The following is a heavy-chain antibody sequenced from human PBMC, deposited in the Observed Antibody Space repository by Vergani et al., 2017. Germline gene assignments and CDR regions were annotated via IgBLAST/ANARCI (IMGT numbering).Heavy chain of an antibody. Sequence: QVNLQESGPGLVKPSATLSLTFAVSGDSISSGNNWGWIRPPPGKGLEWISSVSHSGDTYFNPSLKGRVSSSMDTSKNYFFLTLSSVTAADTAMYYCARGGDIVVVPAAMMYGMDGWGQGTTVTVSS. J-gene: IGHJ6*02. V-gene: IGHV4-38-2*01. CDR2: VSHSGDT. CDR1: GDSISSGNN. D-gene: IGHD2-2*01. CDR3: ARGGDIVVVPAAMMYGMDG.